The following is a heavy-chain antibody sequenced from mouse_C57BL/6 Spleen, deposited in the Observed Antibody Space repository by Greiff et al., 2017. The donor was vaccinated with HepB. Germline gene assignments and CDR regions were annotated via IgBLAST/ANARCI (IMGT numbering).Heavy chain of an antibody. J-gene: IGHJ1*03. CDR3: ARFAGDGYPYWYFDV. CDR1: GYTFTSYW. Sequence: QVQLQQPGAELVKPGASVKLSCKASGYTFTSYWMHWVKQRPGQGLEWIGMIHPNSGSTNYNEKFKSKATLTVDKSSSTAYMQLSSLTSEDSAVYYCARFAGDGYPYWYFDVWGTGTTVTVSS. CDR2: IHPNSGST. V-gene: IGHV1-64*01. D-gene: IGHD2-3*01.